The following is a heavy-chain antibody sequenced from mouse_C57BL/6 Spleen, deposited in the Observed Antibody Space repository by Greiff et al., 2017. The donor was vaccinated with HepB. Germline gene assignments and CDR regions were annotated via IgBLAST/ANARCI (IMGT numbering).Heavy chain of an antibody. CDR1: GYSFTDYN. CDR3: ARCDYYGSSQYYYAMDY. Sequence: EVQLQQSGPELVKPGASVKISCKASGYSFTDYNMNWVKQSNGKSLEWIGVINPNYGTTSYNQKFKGKATLTVDKSSSTAYMQLNSLTSEDSAVYYCARCDYYGSSQYYYAMDYWGQGTSVTVSS. V-gene: IGHV1-39*01. CDR2: INPNYGTT. D-gene: IGHD1-1*01. J-gene: IGHJ4*01.